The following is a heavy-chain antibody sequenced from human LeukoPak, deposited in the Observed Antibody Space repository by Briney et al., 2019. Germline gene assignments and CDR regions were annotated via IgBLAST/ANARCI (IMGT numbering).Heavy chain of an antibody. Sequence: GASVKVSCKASGYTFTSYDINWVRQATGQGLEWMGWINPNTGGTNYAQKFQGRVAMTRDTSIRAAYMELSSLRSGDTALYYCARDRGGYCSGDTCLDTFDIWGQGTMVTVSS. V-gene: IGHV1-2*02. CDR1: GYTFTSYD. CDR3: ARDRGGYCSGDTCLDTFDI. CDR2: INPNTGGT. J-gene: IGHJ3*02. D-gene: IGHD2-15*01.